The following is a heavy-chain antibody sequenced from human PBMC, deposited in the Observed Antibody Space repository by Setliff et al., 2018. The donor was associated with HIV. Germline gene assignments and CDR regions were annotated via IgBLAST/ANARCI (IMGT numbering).Heavy chain of an antibody. CDR3: ARDDNYNFQNGYRAGAFDL. J-gene: IGHJ3*01. CDR2: INAGNGDT. Sequence: ASVKVSCKASGYTFTSYAMHWVRQAPGQRLEWMGWINAGNGDTKYSQKFQGRVTATTDTSASTAYMELRSLRSDDTALYYCARDDNYNFQNGYRAGAFDLWGQGTMVT. D-gene: IGHD3-3*01. CDR1: GYTFTSYA. V-gene: IGHV1-3*01.